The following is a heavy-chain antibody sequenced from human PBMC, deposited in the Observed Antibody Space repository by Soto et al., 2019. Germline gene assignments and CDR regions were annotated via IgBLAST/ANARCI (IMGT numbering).Heavy chain of an antibody. V-gene: IGHV3-9*01. Sequence: EVQLVESGGGLVQPGRSLRLSCAASGFTFDDYAMHWVRQAPGKGLEWVSGISWNSVSIGYADSVKGRFTISRDKAKNSLYLQMNSLRAEDTALYYCAKAKGWEGTPYYYYYYMDVWGKGTTVTVSS. CDR3: AKAKGWEGTPYYYYYYMDV. J-gene: IGHJ6*03. CDR1: GFTFDDYA. CDR2: ISWNSVSI. D-gene: IGHD1-26*01.